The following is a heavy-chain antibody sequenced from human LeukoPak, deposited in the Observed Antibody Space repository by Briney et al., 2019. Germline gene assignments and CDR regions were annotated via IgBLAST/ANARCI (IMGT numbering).Heavy chain of an antibody. J-gene: IGHJ6*02. CDR2: FDPEDGET. D-gene: IGHD3-10*01. CDR3: ATDWLGERYCGMDV. V-gene: IGHV1-24*01. CDR1: GYTLTELS. Sequence: ASVKVSCKVSGYTLTELSMHWVRQAPGKGLEWMGGFDPEDGETIYAQKFQGRVTMTEDTSTDTAYMELSSLRSEDTAVYYCATDWLGERYCGMDVWGQGTTVTVSS.